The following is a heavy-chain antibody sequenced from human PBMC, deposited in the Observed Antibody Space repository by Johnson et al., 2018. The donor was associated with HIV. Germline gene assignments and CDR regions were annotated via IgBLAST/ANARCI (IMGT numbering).Heavy chain of an antibody. D-gene: IGHD5-24*01. Sequence: QVQLVESGGGVVRPGGSLRLSCAASGFTFDDYGMSWVSQAPGKGLDWVSLISYHGSNKYYADSVKGRFTISRDNSKNTLYLQMNSLRAEDTAVYYCARDLGPDGAFDIWGQGTMVTVSS. CDR2: ISYHGSNK. CDR3: ARDLGPDGAFDI. V-gene: IGHV3-30*03. CDR1: GFTFDDYG. J-gene: IGHJ3*02.